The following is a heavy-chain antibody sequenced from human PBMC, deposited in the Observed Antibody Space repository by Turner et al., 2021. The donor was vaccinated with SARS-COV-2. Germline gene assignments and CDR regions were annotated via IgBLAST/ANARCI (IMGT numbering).Heavy chain of an antibody. Sequence: EVQLVESGGGLVQPGQSLRLSCATSGFTFRTSAMNWVRQATGKGLEWVSYISKSSLTIYYADSVKCRFTISRDNAENALYLQMTSLRADDTAVYYCTKGLQLGAAFEFWGQGALVTVSS. D-gene: IGHD6-13*01. J-gene: IGHJ4*02. CDR2: ISKSSLTI. CDR1: GFTFRTSA. CDR3: TKGLQLGAAFEF. V-gene: IGHV3-48*01.